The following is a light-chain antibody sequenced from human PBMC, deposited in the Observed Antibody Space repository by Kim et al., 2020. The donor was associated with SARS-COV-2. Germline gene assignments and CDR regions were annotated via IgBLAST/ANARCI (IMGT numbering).Light chain of an antibody. V-gene: IGKV1-33*01. J-gene: IGKJ3*01. CDR3: EQFDILPVA. CDR1: QDINNY. CDR2: EAS. Sequence: DIQMTQSPSSLSASVGDRVTITCQASQDINNYLNWYQQKPGKAPKLVIYEASNLETGVPSRFSGSRSGTDFTLTITSLQPEDIATYYCEQFDILPVAFGPGTKVDIK.